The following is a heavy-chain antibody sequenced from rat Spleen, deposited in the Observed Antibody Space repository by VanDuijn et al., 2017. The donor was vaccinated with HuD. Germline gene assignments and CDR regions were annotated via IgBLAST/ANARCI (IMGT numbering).Heavy chain of an antibody. CDR1: GFTFNNYW. CDR2: ITNTGGST. Sequence: EVQLVESGGGLVQPGRSLKLSCVASGFTFNNYWMTWIRQAPGKGLEWVASITNTGGSTYYPDSVKGRFTISRDNAKSTLYLQMNSLRSEETATYYCTRRIWYYDGSYYFDYWGQGVMVTVSS. D-gene: IGHD1-12*02. CDR3: TRRIWYYDGSYYFDY. V-gene: IGHV5-31*01. J-gene: IGHJ2*01.